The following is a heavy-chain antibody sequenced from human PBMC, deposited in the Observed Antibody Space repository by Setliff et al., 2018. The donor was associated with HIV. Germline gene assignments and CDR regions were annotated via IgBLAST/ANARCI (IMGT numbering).Heavy chain of an antibody. V-gene: IGHV1-18*01. J-gene: IGHJ6*03. CDR2: INAGNGNT. CDR3: AREPDYGDYEDYYMDV. D-gene: IGHD4-17*01. Sequence: ASVKVSCKASGYTFTSYGISWVRQAPGQGLEWMGWINAGNGNTKYSQKFQGRVTITRDKSTSTAYMELNSLKSEDTAVYYCAREPDYGDYEDYYMDVWGKGTTVTVSS. CDR1: GYTFTSYG.